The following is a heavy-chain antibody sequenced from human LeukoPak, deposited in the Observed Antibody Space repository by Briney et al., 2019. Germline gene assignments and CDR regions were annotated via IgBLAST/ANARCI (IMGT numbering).Heavy chain of an antibody. V-gene: IGHV3-23*01. CDR1: GFTFSSYA. J-gene: IGHJ4*02. CDR2: ISGSGGNT. CDR3: AKTGSYYYFDY. Sequence: GGSLRLSCATSGFTFSSYAMSWVRQAPGKGLEWVSGISGSGGNTYYADSVKGRFTISRDSSKNTLYLQMNSLRAEDTAIYYCAKTGSYYYFDYWGQGTLVTVSS. D-gene: IGHD1-26*01.